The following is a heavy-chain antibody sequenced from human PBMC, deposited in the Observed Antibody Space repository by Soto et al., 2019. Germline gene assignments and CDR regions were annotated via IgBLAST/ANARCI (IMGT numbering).Heavy chain of an antibody. CDR3: TRVETTPFDY. CDR2: SRNKANSYAT. V-gene: IGHV3-73*02. Sequence: EVQLVESGGGLVQPGGSLKLSCAASGFSFSDSAFHWVRQASGKGLEWVGRSRNKANSYATSYAASVRGRFTISRDDSKNTAYLQMNSLKTEDTAVYYCTRVETTPFDYWGQGTLVTVSS. J-gene: IGHJ4*02. D-gene: IGHD1-26*01. CDR1: GFSFSDSA.